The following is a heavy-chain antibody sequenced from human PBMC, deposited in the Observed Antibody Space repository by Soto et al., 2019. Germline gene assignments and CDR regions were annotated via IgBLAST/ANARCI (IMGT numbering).Heavy chain of an antibody. CDR3: ARGDSTGSPRGWFDP. V-gene: IGHV1-18*04. Sequence: SVKVSCKASGYSFTSYGINWVRQAPGQGLEWMGWISTYNGDTNYAQKLQGRVTMTTDTSTTTAYMELRSLRSDDTAVYYCARGDSTGSPRGWFDPWGQGTLVTVSS. J-gene: IGHJ5*02. D-gene: IGHD6-19*01. CDR2: ISTYNGDT. CDR1: GYSFTSYG.